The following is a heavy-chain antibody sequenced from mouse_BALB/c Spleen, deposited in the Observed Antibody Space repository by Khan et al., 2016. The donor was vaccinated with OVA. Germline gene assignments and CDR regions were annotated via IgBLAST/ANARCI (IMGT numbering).Heavy chain of an antibody. Sequence: EVELVESGGDVVKPGGSLKLSCAASGFTFSTYGMSWVRQTPDKRLEWVATVSTGGHYTYYPDTLKGRFTISRDNAKNTLYLQLSSLKSEDTAMLCCARLSYYYGSEGFAYWGQGTLVTVSA. CDR2: VSTGGHYT. V-gene: IGHV5-6*01. CDR3: ARLSYYYGSEGFAY. D-gene: IGHD1-1*01. CDR1: GFTFSTYG. J-gene: IGHJ3*01.